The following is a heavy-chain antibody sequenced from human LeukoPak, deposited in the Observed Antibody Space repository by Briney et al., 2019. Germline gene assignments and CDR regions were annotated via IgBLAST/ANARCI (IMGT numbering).Heavy chain of an antibody. CDR1: GGSFSGYY. V-gene: IGHV4-59*10. D-gene: IGHD4-17*01. J-gene: IGHJ6*02. Sequence: SETLSLTCAVYGGSFSGYYWSWIRQPAGKGLEWIGRIYTSGSTNYNPSLKSRVTMSVDTSKNQFSLKLSSVTAADTAVYYCARADYGDYVGYYYYGMDVWGQGTTVTVSS. CDR3: ARADYGDYVGYYYYGMDV. CDR2: IYTSGST.